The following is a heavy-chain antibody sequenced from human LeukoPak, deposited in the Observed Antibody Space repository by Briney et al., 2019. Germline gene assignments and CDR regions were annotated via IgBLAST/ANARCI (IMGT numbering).Heavy chain of an antibody. CDR2: ISAYNGNT. Sequence: GASVKVSCKASGYTFTSYGISRVRQAPGQGLEWMGWISAYNGNTNYAQKLQGRVTMTTDTSTSTAYMELRSLRSDDTAVYYCARVPAQWLVRVAFDYWGQGTLVTVSS. V-gene: IGHV1-18*01. CDR3: ARVPAQWLVRVAFDY. D-gene: IGHD6-19*01. J-gene: IGHJ4*02. CDR1: GYTFTSYG.